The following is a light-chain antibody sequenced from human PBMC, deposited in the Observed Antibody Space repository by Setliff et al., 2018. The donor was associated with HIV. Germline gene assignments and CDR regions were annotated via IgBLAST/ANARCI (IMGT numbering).Light chain of an antibody. CDR2: DVI. Sequence: SALTQPRSVSGSPGQSVTISCTGTTSDVGGYNFVSWYQHHPGKAPKLMIYDVIKRPSGVPDRFSGSKSGNTASLTISGLQAEDEADYYCCSYAGSHTFVFGTGTRSPS. J-gene: IGLJ1*01. CDR1: TSDVGGYNF. V-gene: IGLV2-11*01. CDR3: CSYAGSHTFV.